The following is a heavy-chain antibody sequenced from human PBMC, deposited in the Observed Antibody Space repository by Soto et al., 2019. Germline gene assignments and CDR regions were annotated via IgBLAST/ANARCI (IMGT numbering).Heavy chain of an antibody. V-gene: IGHV3-13*04. CDR1: GFTFSSYD. CDR3: VRAIDYDILTGYPAPPDY. J-gene: IGHJ4*02. CDR2: IGTAGDT. Sequence: GGSLRLSCAASGFTFSSYDMHWVRQATGKGLEWVSAIGTAGDTYYPGSVKGRFTISRENAKNSLYLQMNSLRAGDTAVYYCVRAIDYDILTGYPAPPDYWGQGTLVTVS. D-gene: IGHD3-9*01.